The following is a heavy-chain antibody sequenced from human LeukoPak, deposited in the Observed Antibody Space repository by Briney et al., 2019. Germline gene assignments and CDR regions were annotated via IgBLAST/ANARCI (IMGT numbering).Heavy chain of an antibody. CDR3: ARSRGDITMIVVVITKSWFVP. CDR1: GGSISSSSYY. D-gene: IGHD3-22*01. CDR2: IYYSRST. Sequence: SETLSLSCTVSGGSISSSSYYWGWHRQPPGKGLGWNGSIYYSRSTYYNPSLKSHVTFTVCKAKNQFSLKLSSVTAADTAVYYCARSRGDITMIVVVITKSWFVPWGQNPRDTVSS. J-gene: IGHJ5*02. V-gene: IGHV4-39*01.